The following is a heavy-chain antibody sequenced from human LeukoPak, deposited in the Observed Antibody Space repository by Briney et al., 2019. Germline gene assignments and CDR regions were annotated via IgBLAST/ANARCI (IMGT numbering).Heavy chain of an antibody. CDR1: GGSINRYY. J-gene: IGHJ4*02. Sequence: SETLSLTCTVSGGSINRYYWSWIRQSPGKGLEWIAWIYYTGTTNYNPSLKSRVTISVDTSKNQFSLRLTSVTAADTAVYFCAREWGTGSSDYWGQGILVTASS. CDR2: IYYTGTT. CDR3: AREWGTGSSDY. V-gene: IGHV4-59*01. D-gene: IGHD1-1*01.